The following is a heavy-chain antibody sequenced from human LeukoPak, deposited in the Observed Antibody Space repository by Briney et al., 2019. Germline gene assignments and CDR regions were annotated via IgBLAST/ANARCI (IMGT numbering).Heavy chain of an antibody. Sequence: NPGGSLRLSCAASGFTFSDSYMTWIRQAPGKGLEWVAFIDKSGGTTYYADSVKGRFTISRDNAKSSLYLEMNGLRAEDTAVYYCGRGHWGLDYWGQGTLVTVSS. J-gene: IGHJ4*02. CDR1: GFTFSDSY. CDR3: GRGHWGLDY. D-gene: IGHD7-27*01. CDR2: IDKSGGTT. V-gene: IGHV3-11*04.